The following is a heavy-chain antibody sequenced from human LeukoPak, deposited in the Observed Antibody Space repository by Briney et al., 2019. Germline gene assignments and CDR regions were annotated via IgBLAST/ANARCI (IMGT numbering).Heavy chain of an antibody. CDR3: ARDRDGYNQFDY. CDR1: GGTFSSYA. CDR2: IIPIFGTA. J-gene: IGHJ4*02. D-gene: IGHD5-24*01. Sequence: SVKVSCKASGGTFSSYAISWVRQAPGQGLEWMGRIIPIFGTANYAQKFRGRVTITTDESTSKAYMELSSLRSEDTAVYYCARDRDGYNQFDYWGQGTLVTVSS. V-gene: IGHV1-69*05.